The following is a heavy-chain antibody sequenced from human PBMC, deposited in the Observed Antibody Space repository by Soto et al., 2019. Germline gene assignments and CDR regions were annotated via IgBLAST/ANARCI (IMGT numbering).Heavy chain of an antibody. CDR2: IYYSGST. V-gene: IGHV4-31*03. J-gene: IGHJ4*02. Sequence: PSETLSLTCTVSGGSISSGGYYWSWIRQHPGKGLEWIGYIYYSGSTYYNPSLKSRVTISVDTSKNQFSLKLSSVTAADTAVYYCARGDYYDSSGYYYSFRDYWGQGTLVTVSS. D-gene: IGHD3-22*01. CDR1: GGSISSGGYY. CDR3: ARGDYYDSSGYYYSFRDY.